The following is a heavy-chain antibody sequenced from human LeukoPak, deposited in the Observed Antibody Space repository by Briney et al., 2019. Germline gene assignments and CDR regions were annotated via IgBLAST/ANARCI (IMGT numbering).Heavy chain of an antibody. CDR2: ISGGGSST. D-gene: IGHD4-17*01. V-gene: IGHV3-23*01. CDR3: AKGAVTTTGAFDI. CDR1: GFRFSNYA. J-gene: IGHJ3*02. Sequence: GGSLRLSCTASGFRFSNYAMNWVRQAPGKGLEWVSVISGGGSSTNYADSVKGRFTISRDNAKNSLYLQMNSLRAEDTALYYCAKGAVTTTGAFDIWGQGTMVTVSS.